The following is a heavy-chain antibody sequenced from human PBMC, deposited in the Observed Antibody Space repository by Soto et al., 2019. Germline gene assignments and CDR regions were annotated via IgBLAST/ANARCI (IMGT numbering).Heavy chain of an antibody. CDR3: ARTLYYYGSGDHYYYMDV. Sequence: SVKVSCKAFGYTFTRYHINWVRQANGQGLEWMGWMNPNSGNTGYAQKFQGRVTMTRNTSISTAYMELSSLRSEDTAVYYCARTLYYYGSGDHYYYMDVWGKGTTVTVSS. D-gene: IGHD3-10*01. V-gene: IGHV1-8*01. J-gene: IGHJ6*03. CDR2: MNPNSGNT. CDR1: GYTFTRYH.